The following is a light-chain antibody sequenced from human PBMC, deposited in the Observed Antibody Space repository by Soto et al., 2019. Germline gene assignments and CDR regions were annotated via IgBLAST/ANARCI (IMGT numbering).Light chain of an antibody. CDR2: DVN. CDR1: TTDVDGYDY. CDR3: TSYTGSAPLYV. J-gene: IGLJ1*01. V-gene: IGLV2-14*03. Sequence: QSALTQPASVSGSPGQSITISCTGATTDVDGYDYVSWYQQHPGQAPKLMIFDVNNRPSGVSGRFSGSKSGDTASLTISELQAEDDGDYYCTSYTGSAPLYVFGSGTKLTVL.